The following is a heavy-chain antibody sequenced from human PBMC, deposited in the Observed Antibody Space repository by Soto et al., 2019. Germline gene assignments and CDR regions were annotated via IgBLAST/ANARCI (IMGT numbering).Heavy chain of an antibody. CDR3: ARDQEGSGSHWLGYNYYAMDV. J-gene: IGHJ6*02. CDR1: GFTITDYY. CDR2: ISSVGTTT. D-gene: IGHD3-10*01. V-gene: IGHV3-11*01. Sequence: QVQLVESGGGLVKPGGSLRLSCGASGFTITDYYMSWIRQAPGKGLEWVSHISSVGTTTYYADSVKGRFSISMDNAKNSLYLQMNSLRAEDTAFYYCARDQEGSGSHWLGYNYYAMDVWGQGTTVTVSS.